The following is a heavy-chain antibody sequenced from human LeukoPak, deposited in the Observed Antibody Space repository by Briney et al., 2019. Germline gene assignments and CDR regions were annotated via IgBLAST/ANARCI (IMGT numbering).Heavy chain of an antibody. V-gene: IGHV3-30*02. D-gene: IGHD1-26*01. CDR1: GFTFSSYG. Sequence: GGSLRLSCAASGFTFSSYGMHWVRQAPGKGLEWVAFIRYDGSNKYYADSEKGRFTISRDNSKNTLYLQMNSLRAEDTAVYYCAKVVSGSFDAFDIWGQGTMVTVSS. CDR2: IRYDGSNK. CDR3: AKVVSGSFDAFDI. J-gene: IGHJ3*02.